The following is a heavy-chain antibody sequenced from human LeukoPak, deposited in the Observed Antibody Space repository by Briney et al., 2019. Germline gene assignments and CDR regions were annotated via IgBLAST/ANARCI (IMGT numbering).Heavy chain of an antibody. CDR2: INPNSGGT. CDR3: ARADIVVVPAAITL. V-gene: IGHV1-2*02. CDR1: GYTFTGYY. Sequence: ASVKVSCTASGYTFTGYYMHWVRQAPGQGLEWMGWINPNSGGTNYAQKFQGRVTMTRDTSVSTAYMELSRLRSDDTAVYYCARADIVVVPAAITLWGQGTLVTVSS. J-gene: IGHJ4*02. D-gene: IGHD2-2*01.